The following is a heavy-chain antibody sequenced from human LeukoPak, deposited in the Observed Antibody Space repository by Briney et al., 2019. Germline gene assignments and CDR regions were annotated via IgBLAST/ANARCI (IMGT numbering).Heavy chain of an antibody. D-gene: IGHD2-2*01. CDR3: SGRDSSRSPWAY. V-gene: IGHV3-7*01. CDR2: IRPDGSEQ. CDR1: GFPFSSFW. Sequence: PGGSLRLSCAASGFPFSSFWMNWVRQTPGRGLEWLANIRPDGSEQYYVDSVRGRFTISRDNAKNSVYLDMNNLRVDDTGVYYCSGRDSSRSPWAYWSQGTLVSVSS. J-gene: IGHJ4*02.